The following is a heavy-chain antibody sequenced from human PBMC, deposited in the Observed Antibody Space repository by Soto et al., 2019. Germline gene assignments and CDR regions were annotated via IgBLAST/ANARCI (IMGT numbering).Heavy chain of an antibody. D-gene: IGHD3-16*02. CDR1: GSTLTELS. V-gene: IGHV1-24*01. J-gene: IGHJ4*02. CDR3: ATEKITFGGVIPTGEAFDY. Sequence: ASVKVSCKVSGSTLTELSMHWVRQAPGKGLEWMGGFDPEDGETIYAQKFQGRVTMTEDTSTDTAYMELSSLRSEDTAVYYCATEKITFGGVIPTGEAFDYWGQGTLVTVSS. CDR2: FDPEDGET.